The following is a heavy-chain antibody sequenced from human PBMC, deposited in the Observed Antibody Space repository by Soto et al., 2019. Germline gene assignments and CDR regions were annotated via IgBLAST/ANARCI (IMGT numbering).Heavy chain of an antibody. CDR3: ARWHRHAYSSRWYLDY. D-gene: IGHD6-19*01. CDR2: INHSGST. J-gene: IGHJ4*02. CDR1: GGSFSGYY. V-gene: IGHV4-34*01. Sequence: SETLSLTCAVYGGSFSGYYWSWIRQPPGKGLEWIGEINHSGSTNYNPSLKSRVTISVDTSKNQFSLKLSSVTAADTAVYYCARWHRHAYSSRWYLDYSSQGTWVTVSS.